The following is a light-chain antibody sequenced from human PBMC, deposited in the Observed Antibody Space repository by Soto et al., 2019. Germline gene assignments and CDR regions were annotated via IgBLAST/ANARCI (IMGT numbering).Light chain of an antibody. J-gene: IGLJ1*01. CDR2: DVY. V-gene: IGLV2-11*01. CDR3: CSYAGSFTSV. CDR1: RGEIGRYND. Sequence: QSVLTQPRSVSGAPGQSVSISCTGTRGEIGRYNDVSWYQQHPGQAPRLLSLDVYKRPSGVPDRFSGSKSGNTASLTFSGLQADDEADYYCCSYAGSFTSVIGSGTQVTVL.